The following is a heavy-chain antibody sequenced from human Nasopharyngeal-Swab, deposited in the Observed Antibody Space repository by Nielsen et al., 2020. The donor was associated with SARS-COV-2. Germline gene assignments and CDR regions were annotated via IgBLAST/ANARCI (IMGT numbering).Heavy chain of an antibody. CDR2: LSTKTGAQ. CDR1: GYTFTSNV. CDR3: ARENQEYANIWIDY. Sequence: ASVKVSCTASGYTFTSNVLNWVRQAPGQGPEYIGWLSTKTGAQTYAQAFTGRFVISLDTSVSTTYLQISSLKADDTAVYYCARENQEYANIWIDYWGQGTQVTVSS. J-gene: IGHJ4*02. D-gene: IGHD1-1*01. V-gene: IGHV7-4-1*02.